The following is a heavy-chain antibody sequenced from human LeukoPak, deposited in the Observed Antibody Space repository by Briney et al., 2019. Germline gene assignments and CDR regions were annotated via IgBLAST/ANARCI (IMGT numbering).Heavy chain of an antibody. Sequence: SQTLSLTCTVSGGSISSGSYYWSWIRQPAGKGLEWIGHIYASGSTNYNPSLKSRVTISVDTSKSQFSLKLSSVTAADTAVYYCARASYMDVWGKGTTVTVSS. CDR3: ARASYMDV. CDR2: IYASGST. J-gene: IGHJ6*03. V-gene: IGHV4-61*09. CDR1: GGSISSGSYY.